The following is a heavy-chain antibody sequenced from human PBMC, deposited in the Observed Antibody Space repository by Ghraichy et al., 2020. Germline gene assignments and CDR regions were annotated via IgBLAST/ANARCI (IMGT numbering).Heavy chain of an antibody. J-gene: IGHJ6*02. Sequence: GESLNISCAASGFTFSSYAMSWVRQAPGKGLEWVSAISGSGGSTYYADSVKGRFTISRDNSKNTLYLQMNSLRAEDTAVYYCAKEYTQTYYYYYGMDVWGQGTTVTVSS. V-gene: IGHV3-23*01. D-gene: IGHD1-14*01. CDR3: AKEYTQTYYYYYGMDV. CDR1: GFTFSSYA. CDR2: ISGSGGST.